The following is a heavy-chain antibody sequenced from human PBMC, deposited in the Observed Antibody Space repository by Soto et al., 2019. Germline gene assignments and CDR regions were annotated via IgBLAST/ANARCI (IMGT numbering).Heavy chain of an antibody. CDR3: SRLYGDPGRYYFDY. J-gene: IGHJ4*02. CDR2: IYHSGST. D-gene: IGHD4-17*01. CDR1: GGSISSGGYS. Sequence: QLQLQESGSGLVKPSQTLSLTCAVSGGSISSGGYSWSWIRQPPGKGLEWIGYIYHSGSTYYNPSLKSRVTISVDRSKNHVSLQLSSVTAADTAVYYCSRLYGDPGRYYFDYWGQGTLVTVSS. V-gene: IGHV4-30-2*01.